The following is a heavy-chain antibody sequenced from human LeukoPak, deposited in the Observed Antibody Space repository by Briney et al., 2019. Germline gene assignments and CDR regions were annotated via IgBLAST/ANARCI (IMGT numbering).Heavy chain of an antibody. CDR1: GYTLTELS. V-gene: IGHV1-24*01. D-gene: IGHD2-8*01. CDR2: FDPEDGET. J-gene: IGHJ4*02. Sequence: GASVKVSCKVSGYTLTELSMHRVRQAPGKGLEWMGGFDPEDGETIYAQKFQGRVTMTEDTSTDTAYMELSSLRSEDTAVYYCATSDIVLMVYAPFDYWGQGTLVTVPS. CDR3: ATSDIVLMVYAPFDY.